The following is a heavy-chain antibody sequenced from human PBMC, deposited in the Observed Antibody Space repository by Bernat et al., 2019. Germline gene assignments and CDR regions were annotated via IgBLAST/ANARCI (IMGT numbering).Heavy chain of an antibody. D-gene: IGHD6-19*01. V-gene: IGHV4-39*01. Sequence: QLQLQESGPGLVKPSETLSLTCTVSGGSISSSSYHWGWIRQPPGKGLEWIGSIYYSGSTYYNPSLKSRVTISVDTSKNQFSLKLSSVTAADTAVYYCARHAMGDTTALTGWYLTSDYYFDYWGQGTLVTVSS. CDR1: GGSISSSSYH. CDR2: IYYSGST. J-gene: IGHJ4*02. CDR3: ARHAMGDTTALTGWYLTSDYYFDY.